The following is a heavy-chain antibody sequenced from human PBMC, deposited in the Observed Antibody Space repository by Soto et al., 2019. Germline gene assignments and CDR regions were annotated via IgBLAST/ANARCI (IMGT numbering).Heavy chain of an antibody. CDR1: GASISSSY. J-gene: IGHJ4*02. CDR3: ARGGNRYSNVASGVGGFDY. CDR2: VNHTGAT. V-gene: IGHV4-59*01. D-gene: IGHD5-12*01. Sequence: LSLTCTVSGASISSSYWSWIRQCPERGLEWIAYVNHTGATNYNPSLKSRVTISLDTSKGQFSLNLTSLTTADTAVYFCARGGNRYSNVASGVGGFDYWGQGSLVTVSS.